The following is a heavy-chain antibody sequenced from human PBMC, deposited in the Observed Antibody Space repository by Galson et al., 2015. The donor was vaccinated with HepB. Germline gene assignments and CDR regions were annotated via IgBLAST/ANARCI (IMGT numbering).Heavy chain of an antibody. CDR3: AKDSTPDTYYYDSSGYQTFDY. J-gene: IGHJ4*02. V-gene: IGHV3-23*01. Sequence: VRQAPGKGLEWVSAISGSGGSTYYADSVKGRFTISRDNSKNTLYLQMNSLRAEDTAVYYCAKDSTPDTYYYDSSGYQTFDYWGQGTLVTVSS. CDR2: ISGSGGST. D-gene: IGHD3-22*01.